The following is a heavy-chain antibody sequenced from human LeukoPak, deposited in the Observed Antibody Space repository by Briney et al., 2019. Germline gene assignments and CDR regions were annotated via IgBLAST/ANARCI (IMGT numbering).Heavy chain of an antibody. CDR2: VYYSGST. CDR3: ARGPYSYDSSGAFDI. D-gene: IGHD3-22*01. Sequence: SETLSLTCTVSGGSISTYYWNWIRQPPGKGLEWIGYVYYSGSTNYNPSLKSRVTISIDTSKNQFSLKLSSVTAADTAVYFCARGPYSYDSSGAFDIWGQGTMVTVSS. CDR1: GGSISTYY. J-gene: IGHJ3*02. V-gene: IGHV4-59*08.